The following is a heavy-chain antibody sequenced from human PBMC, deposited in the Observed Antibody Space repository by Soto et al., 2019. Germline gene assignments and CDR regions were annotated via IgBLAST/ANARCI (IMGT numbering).Heavy chain of an antibody. CDR2: INPSGGST. D-gene: IGHD6-19*01. V-gene: IGHV1-46*03. Sequence: QVQLVQSGAEVKKPGASVKVSCKASGYTFTSYYMHWVRQAPGQGLEWMGIINPSGGSTSYAQQFQGRVTMNRDTSTSTVYMELSSLRSEDTAVYYCARDQGYSSGWYGGNYGMDVWGQGTTVTVSS. CDR3: ARDQGYSSGWYGGNYGMDV. CDR1: GYTFTSYY. J-gene: IGHJ6*02.